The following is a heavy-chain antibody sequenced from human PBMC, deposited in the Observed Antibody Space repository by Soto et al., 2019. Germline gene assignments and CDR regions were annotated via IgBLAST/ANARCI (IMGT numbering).Heavy chain of an antibody. V-gene: IGHV3-7*03. J-gene: IGHJ6*02. CDR2: IEQDGSER. D-gene: IGHD1-7*01. Sequence: GGSLRLSCAASGFTFSNYWMSWFRQAPGKGLEWVANIEQDGSERYYVDSVKGRFTISRDNAKNSLYLQMNSLRAEDTAVYYCARDSSNAGIYYYYAMDVWGQGTTVTVS. CDR3: ARDSSNAGIYYYYAMDV. CDR1: GFTFSNYW.